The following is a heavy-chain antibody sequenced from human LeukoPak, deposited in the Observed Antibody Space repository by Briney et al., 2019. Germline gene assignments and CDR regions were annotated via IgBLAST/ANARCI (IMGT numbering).Heavy chain of an antibody. J-gene: IGHJ6*02. V-gene: IGHV3-21*01. CDR3: ARGTQDYGGIDYGMDV. CDR1: GFTFSSYS. D-gene: IGHD4-23*01. CDR2: ISSSSSYI. Sequence: GRSLRLSCAASGFTFSSYSMNWVRQAPGKGLEWVSSISSSSSYIYYADSVKGRFTISRDNAKNSLYLQMNSLRAEDTAVYYCARGTQDYGGIDYGMDVWGQGTTVTVSS.